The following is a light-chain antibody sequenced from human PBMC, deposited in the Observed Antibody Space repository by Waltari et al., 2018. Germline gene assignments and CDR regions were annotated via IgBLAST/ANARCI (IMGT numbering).Light chain of an antibody. CDR1: ISDVGGYNY. Sequence: QSALTQPASVSGSPGQSITISCTGTISDVGGYNYVSWYQHHPGKAPKLIIYEISNRPSGVSNRFSGSKSGNTASLTISGLQAEDEADYYCSSFTSSSTLRVFGGGTKLTVL. CDR2: EIS. CDR3: SSFTSSSTLRV. J-gene: IGLJ3*02. V-gene: IGLV2-14*01.